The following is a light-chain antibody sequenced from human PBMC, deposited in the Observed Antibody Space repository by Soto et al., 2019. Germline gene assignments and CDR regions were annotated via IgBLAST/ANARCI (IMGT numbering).Light chain of an antibody. V-gene: IGKV3-20*01. CDR1: QSLRSSY. CDR2: GTS. CDR3: XQYQQYGGPYT. J-gene: IGKJ2*01. Sequence: EIVLTQSPGTLSLSPGERATLSCRASQSLRSSYLAWYQQRPGQAPRLLIYGTSSRATGIPDRFSGSESGXDFTLTISRLEPEDFAVXYXXQYQQYGGPYTFGQGTKLEIK.